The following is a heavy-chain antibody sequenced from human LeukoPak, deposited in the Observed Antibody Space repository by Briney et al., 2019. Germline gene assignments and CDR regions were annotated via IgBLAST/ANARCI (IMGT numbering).Heavy chain of an antibody. Sequence: GGTLRLSCAASGFTFSSYSMNWVRQAPGKGLEWVANIKQDGSAKYYVDSVKGRFTISRDNAKNSLYLQMNSLRAEDTAIYYCARVRSYSDAYYDFDPWGQGTLVTVSS. D-gene: IGHD1-26*01. V-gene: IGHV3-7*01. CDR1: GFTFSSYS. CDR2: IKQDGSAK. CDR3: ARVRSYSDAYYDFDP. J-gene: IGHJ5*02.